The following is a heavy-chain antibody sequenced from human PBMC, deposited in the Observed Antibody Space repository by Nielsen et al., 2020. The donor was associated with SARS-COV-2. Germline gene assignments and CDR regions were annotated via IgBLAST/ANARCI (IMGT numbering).Heavy chain of an antibody. CDR3: AKRRAVFMLTFGGEGAMDV. CDR2: ISYEGSKT. CDR1: GFTFNNYG. D-gene: IGHD3-16*01. J-gene: IGHJ6*01. V-gene: IGHV3-30*18. Sequence: GGSLRLSCAASGFTFNNYGFSWVRQAPGKGLEWVASISYEGSKTYYADSLTGRFTVSRDSSKNTVYLQMNSLSVEDTAVYHCAKRRAVFMLTFGGEGAMDVWGPGSTVSVYS.